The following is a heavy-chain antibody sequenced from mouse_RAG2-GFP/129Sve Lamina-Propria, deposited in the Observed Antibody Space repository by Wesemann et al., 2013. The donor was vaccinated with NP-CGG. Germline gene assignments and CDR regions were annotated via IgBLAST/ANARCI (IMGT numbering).Heavy chain of an antibody. CDR1: GFTFSDAW. Sequence: EVKLEESGGGLVQPGGSMKLSCAASGFTFSDAWMDWVRQSPEKGLEWVAEIRNKANNHATYYAESVKGRFTISRDDSKSSVYLQMNSLRAEDTGIYYCTGRFITTVVAYWYFDVWGTGTTVTVSS. J-gene: IGHJ1*03. D-gene: IGHD1-1*01. CDR3: TGRFITTVVAYWYFDV. CDR2: IRNKANNHAT. V-gene: IGHV6-6*01.